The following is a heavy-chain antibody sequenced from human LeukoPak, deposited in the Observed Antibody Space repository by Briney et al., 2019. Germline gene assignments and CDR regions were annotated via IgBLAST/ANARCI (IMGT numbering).Heavy chain of an antibody. V-gene: IGHV1-8*03. J-gene: IGHJ3*02. CDR2: MNPNSGNT. Sequence: ASVKVSCKASGYTFTSYDINWVRQATGQGLEWMGWMNPNSGNTGYAQKFQGRVTITRNTSASTAYMELSSLRCEDTAVYYCAIGAGYYDFWSGDAFDISSQGTMVTVSS. CDR3: AIGAGYYDFWSGDAFDI. CDR1: GYTFTSYD. D-gene: IGHD3-3*01.